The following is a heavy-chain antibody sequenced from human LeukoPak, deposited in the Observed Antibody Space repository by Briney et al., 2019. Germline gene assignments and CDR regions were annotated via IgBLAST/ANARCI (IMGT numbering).Heavy chain of an antibody. CDR1: GGSISSSNW. D-gene: IGHD5-24*01. CDR3: ARFVWLQFRAFDI. V-gene: IGHV4-4*02. Sequence: ASETLSLTCTVSGGSISSSNWWSWVRQPPGKGLEWSGEIYHSGSTNYNPSLKSRVTISVDKSKNQVSLKLRSVTAADTAVYYCARFVWLQFRAFDIWGQGTMITVSS. J-gene: IGHJ3*02. CDR2: IYHSGST.